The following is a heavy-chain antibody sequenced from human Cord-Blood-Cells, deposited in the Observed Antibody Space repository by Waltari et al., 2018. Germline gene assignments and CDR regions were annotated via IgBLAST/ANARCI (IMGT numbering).Heavy chain of an antibody. CDR2: INHSGRT. CDR1: GGSFSGYY. Sequence: QVQLQQWGAGLLKPSETLSLTCAVYGGSFSGYYWSWIRQPPGKGLEWIGEINHSGRTNYNPSLKSRVTISVDTSKNQFSLKLSSVTAADTAVYYCARRGPGPGYSGSYYYYYYGMDVWGQGTTVTVSS. D-gene: IGHD1-26*01. J-gene: IGHJ6*02. CDR3: ARRGPGPGYSGSYYYYYYGMDV. V-gene: IGHV4-34*01.